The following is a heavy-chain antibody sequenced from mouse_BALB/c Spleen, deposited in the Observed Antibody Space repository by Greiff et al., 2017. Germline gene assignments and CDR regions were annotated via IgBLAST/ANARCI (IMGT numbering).Heavy chain of an antibody. CDR2: IWSGGST. J-gene: IGHJ4*01. CDR1: GFSLTSYG. Sequence: VKLVESGPGLVQPSQSLSITCTVSGFSLTSYGVHWVRQSPGKGLEWLGVIWSGGSTDYNAAFISRLSISKDNSKSQVFFKMNSLQANDTAIYYCARNAWVNYAMDYWGQGTSVTVSS. CDR3: ARNAWVNYAMDY. D-gene: IGHD2-1*01. V-gene: IGHV2-2*02.